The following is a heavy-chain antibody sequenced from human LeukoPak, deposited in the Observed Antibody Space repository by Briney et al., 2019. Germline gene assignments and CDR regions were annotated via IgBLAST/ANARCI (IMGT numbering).Heavy chain of an antibody. CDR1: AFTFSSYA. Sequence: EGSLRLSCAASAFTFSSYAMHWVRQAPGKGLEWVAVISHDGSNQYYADSVKGRFTISRDNSKNTLYLQMNSLRAEDTAVYYCVTVPSGSYADPLDYWGQGTLVTVSS. D-gene: IGHD1-26*01. J-gene: IGHJ4*02. CDR3: VTVPSGSYADPLDY. CDR2: ISHDGSNQ. V-gene: IGHV3-30-3*01.